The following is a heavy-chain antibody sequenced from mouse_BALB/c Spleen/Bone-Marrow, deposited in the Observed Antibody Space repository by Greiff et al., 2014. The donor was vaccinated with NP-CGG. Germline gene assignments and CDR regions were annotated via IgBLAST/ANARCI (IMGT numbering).Heavy chain of an antibody. J-gene: IGHJ2*01. D-gene: IGHD2-1*01. CDR3: TRRRGNYYYFDY. CDR1: GYTSTSYW. V-gene: IGHV1S22*01. CDR2: IYPGSGST. Sequence: LQQSGSELVRPGASVKLSCKASGYTSTSYWMHWVKQRPGQGLEWIGNIYPGSGSTNYDEKFKSKATLTVDTSSSTAYMQLSSLTSEDSAVYYCTRRRGNYYYFDYWGQGTTLTVSS.